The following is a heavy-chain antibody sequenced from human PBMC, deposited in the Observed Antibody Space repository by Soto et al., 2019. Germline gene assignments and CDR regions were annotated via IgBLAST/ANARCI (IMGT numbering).Heavy chain of an antibody. CDR3: AYGDSRGPFDS. CDR2: IYNSGST. V-gene: IGHV4-59*01. Sequence: PSETLSLTCAVSGGSISSYYWSWIRQPPGKGLEWIGYIYNSGSTNYNPSLKSRVTISVDTSKNQFSLKLSSVTAADTAVYYCAYGDSRGPFDSWGQGTLVTVSS. CDR1: GGSISSYY. J-gene: IGHJ4*02. D-gene: IGHD4-17*01.